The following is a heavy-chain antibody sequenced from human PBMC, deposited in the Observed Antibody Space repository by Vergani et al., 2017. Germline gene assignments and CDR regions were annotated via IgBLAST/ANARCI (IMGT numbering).Heavy chain of an antibody. CDR1: GGTFSSYA. CDR2: IIPIFSTA. Sequence: QVQLVQSWAEVKKPGSSVKVSCKASGGTFSSYAISWVRQAPGQGLEWMGGIIPIFSTANYAQKFQGRVTITADESTSTAYMELSSLRSEDTAVYYCARGPTVQWGDYWYFDLWGRGTLVTVSS. D-gene: IGHD1-1*01. J-gene: IGHJ2*01. V-gene: IGHV1-69*01. CDR3: ARGPTVQWGDYWYFDL.